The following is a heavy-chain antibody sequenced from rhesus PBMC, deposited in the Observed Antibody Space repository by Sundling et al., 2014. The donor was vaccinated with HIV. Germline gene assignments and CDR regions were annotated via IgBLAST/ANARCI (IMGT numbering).Heavy chain of an antibody. CDR1: GFTFSRYA. D-gene: IGHD3-9*01. CDR2: INRGDSR. J-gene: IGHJ4*01. CDR3: ARSDEDDYDYYYTPFDF. Sequence: EVQLEESGGGLAKPGGSLRLSCAASGFTFSRYAMHWVRQAPGKGLEWVSTINRGDSRDYADSVKGRFTISRDNSKNTVSLQMNSLRGEDTAVYYCARSDEDDYDYYYTPFDFWGQGVLVTVSS. V-gene: IGHV3-103*01.